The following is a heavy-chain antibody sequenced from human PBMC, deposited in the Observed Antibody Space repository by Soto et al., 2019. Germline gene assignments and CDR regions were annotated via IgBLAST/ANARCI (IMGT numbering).Heavy chain of an antibody. CDR1: GGSVSNASFY. CDR2: IFYTGVT. D-gene: IGHD3-22*01. J-gene: IGHJ2*01. CDR3: VRVLDSSWYADL. V-gene: IGHV4-61*03. Sequence: QVQLQESGPGLVKPSETLSLTCSVSGGSVSNASFYWTWIRQAPGTGPEYIGYIFYTGVTNYNPSLRSRVTISLDTSKNHFSLKLNSMTAADTAVYYCVRVLDSSWYADLWGRGTLVTVSS.